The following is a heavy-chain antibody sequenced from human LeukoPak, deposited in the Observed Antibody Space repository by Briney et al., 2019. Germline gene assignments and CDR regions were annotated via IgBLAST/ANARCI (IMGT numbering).Heavy chain of an antibody. CDR3: ARIIDTMGSSGPVNWFDP. CDR1: GYTFTSYG. D-gene: IGHD6-6*01. CDR2: ISAYNGNT. V-gene: IGHV1-18*01. Sequence: ASVKVSCKASGYTFTSYGISWVRQAPGQGLEWMGWISAYNGNTNYAQKLQGRVTMTTDTSTSTAYMELRSLRSDDTAVYYCARIIDTMGSSGPVNWFDPWGQGTLVTVSS. J-gene: IGHJ5*02.